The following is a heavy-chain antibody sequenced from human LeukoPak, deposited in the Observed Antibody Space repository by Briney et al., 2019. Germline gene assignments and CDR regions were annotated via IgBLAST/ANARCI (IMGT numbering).Heavy chain of an antibody. CDR1: GGSISSGDYY. D-gene: IGHD1-1*01. J-gene: IGHJ4*02. CDR2: IYYSGST. CDR3: ARLLDVSFDY. V-gene: IGHV4-30-4*01. Sequence: SETLSLTCTVSGGSISSGDYYWSWIRQPPGKGLEWIGYIYYSGSTHYNPSLKSRVTISVDTSKNQFSLKLSSVTAADTAVYYCARLLDVSFDYWGQGTLVTVSS.